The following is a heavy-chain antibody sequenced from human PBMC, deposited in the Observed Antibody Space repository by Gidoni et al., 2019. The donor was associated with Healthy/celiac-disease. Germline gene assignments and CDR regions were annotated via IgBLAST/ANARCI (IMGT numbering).Heavy chain of an antibody. V-gene: IGHV4-34*01. Sequence: QVQLQQRGAGLLKPSETLSLTCAVYGGSFSGYYWSWIRQPPGKGLQLIGEINHSGSTNYNPSLKRRVTISVDTSKNQFSLKLSSLTAADTAVYYCARCDTGYGDHGYYYYGMDVWGQGTTVTVSS. CDR1: GGSFSGYY. J-gene: IGHJ6*02. CDR3: ARCDTGYGDHGYYYYGMDV. D-gene: IGHD4-17*01. CDR2: INHSGST.